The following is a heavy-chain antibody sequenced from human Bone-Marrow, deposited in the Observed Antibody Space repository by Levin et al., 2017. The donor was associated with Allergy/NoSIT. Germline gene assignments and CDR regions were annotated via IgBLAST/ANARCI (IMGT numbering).Heavy chain of an antibody. CDR2: IKQDGSEK. CDR3: ARDYPVDTAMVRFDY. J-gene: IGHJ4*02. V-gene: IGHV3-7*01. D-gene: IGHD5-18*01. Sequence: SGGSLRLSCAASGFTFSSYWMSWVRQAPGKGLEWVANIKQDGSEKYYVDSVKGRFTISRDNAKNSLYLQMNSLRAEDTAVYYCARDYPVDTAMVRFDYWGQGTLVTVSS. CDR1: GFTFSSYW.